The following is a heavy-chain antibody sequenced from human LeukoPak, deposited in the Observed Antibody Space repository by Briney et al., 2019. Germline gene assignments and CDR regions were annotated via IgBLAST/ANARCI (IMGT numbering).Heavy chain of an antibody. CDR2: IYGGGGK. CDR1: GFSVSSIY. V-gene: IGHV3-66*01. Sequence: WVSLRLSCAASGFSVSSIYRNWVRQAPGQGLEWGSVIYGGGGKYSADYVKGRFTIYRDDSKNTLYLQMKSLRDEDTAVYYCARGAAVVGWRCLDVWGQGTTVTVSS. J-gene: IGHJ6*02. D-gene: IGHD6-13*01. CDR3: ARGAAVVGWRCLDV.